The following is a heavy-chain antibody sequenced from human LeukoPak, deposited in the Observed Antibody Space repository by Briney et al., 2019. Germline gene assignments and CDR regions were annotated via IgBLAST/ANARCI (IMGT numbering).Heavy chain of an antibody. Sequence: AGGPLRLSCAVSGFTFSGFWMSWSRQAPGKGLEWVASINSDGSEGYYADVVKGRFTISRDNAKNSLYLQINSLRAEDTAVYYCARSSYSSSSSVWGQGTVVTVSS. CDR3: ARSSYSSSSSV. D-gene: IGHD6-6*01. CDR1: GFTFSGFW. V-gene: IGHV3-7*03. J-gene: IGHJ3*01. CDR2: INSDGSEG.